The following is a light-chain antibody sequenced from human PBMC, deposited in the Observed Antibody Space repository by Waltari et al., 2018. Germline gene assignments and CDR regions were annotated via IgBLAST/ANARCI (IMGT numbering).Light chain of an antibody. CDR3: QQTYITPRT. V-gene: IGKV1-39*01. Sequence: DIQMSQLPTSLSASVDHRVIIIYPASHTINNYLNWYQQKSGKAPKLLIYGASNLQGGVPARFSGSGSGTDFTLTINNLQAEDFAIYYCQQTYITPRTFGQGTKVEIK. CDR1: HTINNY. J-gene: IGKJ1*01. CDR2: GAS.